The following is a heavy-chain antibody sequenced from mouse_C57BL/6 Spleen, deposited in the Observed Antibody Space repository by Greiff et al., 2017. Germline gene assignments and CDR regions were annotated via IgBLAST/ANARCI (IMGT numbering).Heavy chain of an antibody. CDR1: GYSITSGYY. Sequence: EESGPGLVKPSQSLSLTCSVTGYSITSGYYWNWIRQFPGNKLEWMGYISYDGSNNYNPSLKNRISITRDTSKNQFFLKLNSVTTEDTATYYCASEITTVVATDFDVWGTGTTVTVSS. CDR3: ASEITTVVATDFDV. J-gene: IGHJ1*03. V-gene: IGHV3-6*01. D-gene: IGHD1-1*01. CDR2: ISYDGSN.